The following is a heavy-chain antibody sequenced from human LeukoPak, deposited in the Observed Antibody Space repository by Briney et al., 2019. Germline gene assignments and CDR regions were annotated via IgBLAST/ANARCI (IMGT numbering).Heavy chain of an antibody. CDR3: ARHQGELDAFDI. CDR1: GGSISSSSYY. J-gene: IGHJ3*02. V-gene: IGHV4-39*01. CDR2: IYYSGST. Sequence: SESLSLTCTVSGGSISSSSYYWGWIRQPPGKGLEWIGSIYYSGSTYYNPSLKSRVTISVDTSKNQFSLKLSSVTAADTAVYYCARHQGELDAFDIWGQGTMVTVSS. D-gene: IGHD1-26*01.